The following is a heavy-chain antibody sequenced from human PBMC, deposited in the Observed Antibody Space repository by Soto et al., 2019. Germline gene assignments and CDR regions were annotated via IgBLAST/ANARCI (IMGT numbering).Heavy chain of an antibody. Sequence: VQLQQWGAGLLKPSETLALTCAVYSGSFSGYYWRWIRQAPGKGLQWIGEVNHLGTTNHNPSLKSRVTISMDTAKNQCSLRLSSVTAADTAVYYCARGRGGGAAIVWGQGTQVTVSS. J-gene: IGHJ4*02. D-gene: IGHD2-21*01. CDR1: SGSFSGYY. CDR2: VNHLGTT. V-gene: IGHV4-34*01. CDR3: ARGRGGGAAIV.